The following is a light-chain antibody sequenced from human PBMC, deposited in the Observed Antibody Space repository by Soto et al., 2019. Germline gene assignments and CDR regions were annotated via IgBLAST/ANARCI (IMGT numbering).Light chain of an antibody. CDR1: SSDVGGYNY. V-gene: IGLV2-14*01. Sequence: QSALTQPASVSGSPGQSITISCTGTSSDVGGYNYVSWYQQHPGNAPKLIISDVRNRPSGVSNRFSGSKSVNTASLTISGLQAEDEADYYCSSRHLFGGGTKLTVL. CDR3: SSRHL. J-gene: IGLJ2*01. CDR2: DVR.